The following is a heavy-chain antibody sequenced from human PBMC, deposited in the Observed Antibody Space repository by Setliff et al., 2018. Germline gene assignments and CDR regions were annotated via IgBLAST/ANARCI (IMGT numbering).Heavy chain of an antibody. V-gene: IGHV3-30-3*01. CDR1: GFTFSSYA. D-gene: IGHD6-19*01. J-gene: IGHJ4*02. CDR3: ARGTGYSSGWRTGGFDY. CDR2: ISYDGSNK. Sequence: SLRLSCAASGFTFSSYAMHWVRQAPGKGLEWVAVISYDGSNKYYADSVKGRFTISRDNSKNTLYLQMSSLRAEDTAVYYCARGTGYSSGWRTGGFDYWGQGTLVTVSS.